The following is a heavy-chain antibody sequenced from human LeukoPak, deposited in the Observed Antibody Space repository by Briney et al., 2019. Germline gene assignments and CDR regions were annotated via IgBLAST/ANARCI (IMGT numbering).Heavy chain of an antibody. CDR1: GFTLSSYG. CDR2: IWYDGSNK. D-gene: IGHD5-12*01. J-gene: IGHJ4*02. CDR3: ARLKGVATPFDY. V-gene: IGHV3-33*01. Sequence: GGSLRLSCAASGFTLSSYGMHWVRQAPGKGLEWVAVIWYDGSNKYYADSVKGRFTISRDNSKNTLYLQMNSLRAEDTAVYYCARLKGVATPFDYWGQGTLVTVSS.